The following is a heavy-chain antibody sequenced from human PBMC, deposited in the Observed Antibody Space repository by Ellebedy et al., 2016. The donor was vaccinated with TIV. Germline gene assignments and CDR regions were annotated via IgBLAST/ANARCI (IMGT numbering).Heavy chain of an antibody. CDR1: DFTLADYG. D-gene: IGHD6-19*01. V-gene: IGHV3-49*04. Sequence: PGGSLRLSCTGADFTLADYGRSWVVQAPGKGLGCVGYIRSNLHGGTTEYAASVRGRFTVSRDDSIPIAYLQMNSLKTEDTAVYYCTLGYSSGPNLGWGQGTRVTVSS. J-gene: IGHJ4*02. CDR2: IRSNLHGGTT. CDR3: TLGYSSGPNLG.